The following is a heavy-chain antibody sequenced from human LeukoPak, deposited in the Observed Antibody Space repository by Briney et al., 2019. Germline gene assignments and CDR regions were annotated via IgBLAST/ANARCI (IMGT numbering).Heavy chain of an antibody. V-gene: IGHV3-23*01. CDR1: GFTSSSYA. CDR2: IIGSGGST. J-gene: IGHJ4*02. CDR3: AKDLDCSSTSCYPDY. D-gene: IGHD2-2*01. Sequence: GGSLRLSFAASGFTSSSYAMSWVRQAPGTGLEWVSAIIGSGGSTYYAGSVKGRFTISRDNSKNTLYLQMDNLRAEDTAVYYCAKDLDCSSTSCYPDYWGQGTLVTVSS.